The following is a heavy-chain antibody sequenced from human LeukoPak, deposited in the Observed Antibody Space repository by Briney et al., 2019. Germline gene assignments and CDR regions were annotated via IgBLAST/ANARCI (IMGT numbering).Heavy chain of an antibody. CDR1: GFTFSSYA. D-gene: IGHD3-9*01. J-gene: IGHJ4*02. V-gene: IGHV3-23*01. CDR2: ISGSGGST. CDR3: AAGILTGYYNAALDY. Sequence: PGGSLRLSCAASGFTFSSYAMSWVRQAPGKGLEWVSAISGSGGSTYYADSVKGRFTISRDNSKNTLYLQMNSLRAEDTAVYYCAAGILTGYYNAALDYWGQGTLVTVSS.